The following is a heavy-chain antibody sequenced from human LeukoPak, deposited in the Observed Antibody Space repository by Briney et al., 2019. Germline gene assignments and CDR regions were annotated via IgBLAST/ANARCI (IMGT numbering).Heavy chain of an antibody. J-gene: IGHJ6*02. D-gene: IGHD6-13*01. CDR1: GFTFDDYA. CDR2: ISGGGGST. Sequence: GGSLRLSCAASGFTFDDYAMHWVRQAPGKGLEWVSLISGGGGSTYYADSVKGRFTISRDNSKNSLYLQMNSLRTEDTALYYCAKDIQQLGYYYYYYGMDVWGQGTTVTVSS. CDR3: AKDIQQLGYYYYYYGMDV. V-gene: IGHV3-43*02.